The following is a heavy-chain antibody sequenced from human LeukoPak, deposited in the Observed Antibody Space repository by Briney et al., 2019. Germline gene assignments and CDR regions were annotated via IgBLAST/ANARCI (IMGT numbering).Heavy chain of an antibody. CDR1: GFTFSSYG. CDR3: AKEKYYYNSSVYFDY. CDR2: ISGSGGST. J-gene: IGHJ4*02. Sequence: SGGSLRLSCAASGFTFSSYGMSRVRQAPGKGLEWVSAISGSGGSTYYADSVKGRFTISRDNSNNTLSLQMNSLRAEDTAIYYCAKEKYYYNSSVYFDYWGQGTLVTVSS. V-gene: IGHV3-23*01. D-gene: IGHD3-22*01.